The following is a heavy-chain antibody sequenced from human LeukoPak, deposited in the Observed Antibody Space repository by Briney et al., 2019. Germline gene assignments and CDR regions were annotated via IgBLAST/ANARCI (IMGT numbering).Heavy chain of an antibody. V-gene: IGHV3-74*01. D-gene: IGHD1-20*01. Sequence: GASLRLSCAASGFTFSSYWMHWVRQAPGKGLVWVSLINPDGSNTAYADSVKGRFTISRDNGKNTLYLQMNSLRAEDTAVYYCARGISGTSDYWGQGTLVTVSS. J-gene: IGHJ4*02. CDR2: INPDGSNT. CDR3: ARGISGTSDY. CDR1: GFTFSSYW.